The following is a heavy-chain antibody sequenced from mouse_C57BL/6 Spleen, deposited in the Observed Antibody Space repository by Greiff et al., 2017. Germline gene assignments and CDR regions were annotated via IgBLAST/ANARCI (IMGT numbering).Heavy chain of an antibody. Sequence: EVMLVESEGGLVQPGSSMKLSCTASGFTFSDYYMAWVRQVPEKGLEWVANINYDGSSTYYLDSLKSRFILSRDNAKNILYLQMSSLKSEDTATYYCAREGGPYYFDYWGQGTTLTVSS. CDR3: AREGGPYYFDY. J-gene: IGHJ2*01. CDR1: GFTFSDYY. V-gene: IGHV5-16*01. CDR2: INYDGSST.